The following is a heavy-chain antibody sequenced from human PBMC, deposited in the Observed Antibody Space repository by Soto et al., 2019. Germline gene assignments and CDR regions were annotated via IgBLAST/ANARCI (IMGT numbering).Heavy chain of an antibody. CDR3: AQTYYYDSSGPGIDY. Sequence: SGPTMVNPTQTLTLTCAFSGFSLSTGGVGVGWIRQPPGKALEWLALIYWDDNKYYSPPLKSRLTITKDTSKNQVVLTMTNMDPVDTATYYCAQTYYYDSSGPGIDYWGQGTLVTVSS. CDR2: IYWDDNK. D-gene: IGHD3-22*01. CDR1: GFSLSTGGVG. J-gene: IGHJ4*02. V-gene: IGHV2-5*02.